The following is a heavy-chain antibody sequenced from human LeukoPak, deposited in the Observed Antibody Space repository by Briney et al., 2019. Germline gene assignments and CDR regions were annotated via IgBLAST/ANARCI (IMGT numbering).Heavy chain of an antibody. D-gene: IGHD3-22*01. CDR2: IYHSGST. V-gene: IGHV4-30-2*01. Sequence: PSETLSLTCTVSGGSISSGGYYWSWIRQPPGKGLEWIGYIYHSGSTYYNPSLKSRVTISVDRSKNQFSLKLSSVTAADTAVYYCARSRYYDSSDEPWGQGTLVTVSS. CDR1: GGSISSGGYY. CDR3: ARSRYYDSSDEP. J-gene: IGHJ5*02.